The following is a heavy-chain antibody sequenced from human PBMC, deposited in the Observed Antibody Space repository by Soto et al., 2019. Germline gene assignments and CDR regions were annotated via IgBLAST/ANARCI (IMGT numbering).Heavy chain of an antibody. V-gene: IGHV3-74*01. J-gene: IGHJ4*02. CDR3: GRGAYGDPVDS. D-gene: IGHD4-17*01. CDR2: INPEETTI. CDR1: GFTFSSYA. Sequence: GGSLRLSCAASGFTFSSYAMHWARQAPGKGLVWVSRINPEETTISYADSVRGRFTISRDNARDTVFLQMNSLGVEDTAVYYCGRGAYGDPVDSWGQGTLVTVSS.